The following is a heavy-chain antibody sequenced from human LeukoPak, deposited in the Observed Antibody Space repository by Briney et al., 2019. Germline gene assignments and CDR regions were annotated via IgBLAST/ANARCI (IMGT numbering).Heavy chain of an antibody. CDR3: ARGGWELLSYFDY. Sequence: GGSLRLSCAASGFTFSSYSMNWVRQAPGKGLEWVSSISSSSSYIYYADSVKGRFTISRDNAKNSLYLQMNSLRAEDTDVYYCARGGWELLSYFDYWGQGTLVTVSS. V-gene: IGHV3-21*01. J-gene: IGHJ4*02. D-gene: IGHD1-26*01. CDR1: GFTFSSYS. CDR2: ISSSSSYI.